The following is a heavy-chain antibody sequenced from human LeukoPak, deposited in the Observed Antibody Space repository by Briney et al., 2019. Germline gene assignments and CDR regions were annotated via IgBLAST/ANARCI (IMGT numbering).Heavy chain of an antibody. CDR1: GGSISSYY. J-gene: IGHJ4*02. CDR3: ARVSYYDSRAFYPMGVHFDS. CDR2: IHTSGST. Sequence: SETLSLTCTVSGGSISSYYWSWIRQPPGKGLEWIGYIHTSGSTNYNPSLKSRVTMSVDTSKNQFSLKLSSVTAADTAVYFCARVSYYDSRAFYPMGVHFDSWGQGTLVTVSS. V-gene: IGHV4-4*09. D-gene: IGHD3-22*01.